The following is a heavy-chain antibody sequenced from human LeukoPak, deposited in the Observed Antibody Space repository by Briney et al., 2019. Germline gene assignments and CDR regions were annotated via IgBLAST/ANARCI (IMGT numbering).Heavy chain of an antibody. D-gene: IGHD6-13*01. V-gene: IGHV3-23*01. J-gene: IGHJ6*03. CDR2: INGHGNIT. CDR1: GFIFRNYG. Sequence: PGGTQRLSCAASGFIFRNYGMNWVRQAPAKGVEWVSGINGHGNITYYADSVKGRFTISRDNSKNTLYPQMNSLRAEDTAVYYCATASLLRYLRAAGQPNHYMDVWGKGTTVTVSS. CDR3: ATASLLRYLRAAGQPNHYMDV.